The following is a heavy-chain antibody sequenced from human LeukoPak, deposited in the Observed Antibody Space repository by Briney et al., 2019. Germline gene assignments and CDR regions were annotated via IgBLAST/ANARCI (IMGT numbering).Heavy chain of an antibody. CDR3: GWLPGY. Sequence: GGSLRLSCAASGFTFSNDWMSWVRQAPGRGLEWVGRIKSKSDGGTTDYAAPVKGRFIISRDDSKNTLYLQMNSLKTEDTAVYYCGWLPGYWGQGTLVTVSS. CDR1: GFTFSNDW. V-gene: IGHV3-15*01. CDR2: IKSKSDGGTT. D-gene: IGHD3-10*01. J-gene: IGHJ4*02.